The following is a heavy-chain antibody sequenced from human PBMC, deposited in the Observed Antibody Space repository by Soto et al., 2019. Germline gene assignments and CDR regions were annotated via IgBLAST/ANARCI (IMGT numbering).Heavy chain of an antibody. V-gene: IGHV1-69*13. CDR1: GGTFSSYA. D-gene: IGHD1-26*01. Sequence: SVKVSCKASGGTFSSYAISWVRQAPGQGLEWMGGIIPIFGTANYAQKFQGRVTITADESTSTAYMELSSLRSEDTAVYYCARGAAGATARFDPWGQGTLVTVSS. CDR3: ARGAAGATARFDP. J-gene: IGHJ5*02. CDR2: IIPIFGTA.